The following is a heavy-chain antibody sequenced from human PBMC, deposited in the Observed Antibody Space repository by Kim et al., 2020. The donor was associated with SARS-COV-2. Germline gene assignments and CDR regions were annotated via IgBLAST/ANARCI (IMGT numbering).Heavy chain of an antibody. D-gene: IGHD6-6*01. CDR3: ARQHGYSSSSRAFDI. J-gene: IGHJ3*02. CDR1: GGSISSSSYY. Sequence: SETLSLTCTVSGGSISSSSYYWGWIRQPPGKGLEWIGSIYYSGSTYYNPSLKSRVTISVDTSKNQFSLKLSSVTAADTAVYYCARQHGYSSSSRAFDIWGQGTMVTVSS. CDR2: IYYSGST. V-gene: IGHV4-39*01.